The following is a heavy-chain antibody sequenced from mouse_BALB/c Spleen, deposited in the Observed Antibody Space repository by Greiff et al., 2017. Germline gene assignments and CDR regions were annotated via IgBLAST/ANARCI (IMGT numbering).Heavy chain of an antibody. CDR1: GFSLTSYG. CDR3: ARMGYYGSSYNYFDY. D-gene: IGHD1-1*01. CDR2: IWSGGST. V-gene: IGHV2-2*02. J-gene: IGHJ2*01. Sequence: QVQLQQSGPGLVQPSQSLSITCTVSGFSLTSYGVHWVRQSPGKGLEWLGVIWSGGSTDYNAAFISRLSISKDNSKSQVFFKMNSLQANDTAIYYCARMGYYGSSYNYFDYWGQGTTLTVSS.